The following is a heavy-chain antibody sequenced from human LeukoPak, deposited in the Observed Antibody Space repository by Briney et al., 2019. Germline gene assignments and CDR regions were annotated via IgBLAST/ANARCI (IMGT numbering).Heavy chain of an antibody. J-gene: IGHJ5*02. Sequence: PSETLSLTCSVSGGSISSSRHFWGWIRQPPGMGLEWIGTMYYSGRTDYNPSLKTRVTMSLDTSQNQLSLNLSSVTAEEPAVYYCARLGGWPICLAPWGQGTLVIVSS. V-gene: IGHV4-39*01. CDR3: ARLGGWPICLAP. D-gene: IGHD6-19*01. CDR1: GGSISSSRHF. CDR2: MYYSGRT.